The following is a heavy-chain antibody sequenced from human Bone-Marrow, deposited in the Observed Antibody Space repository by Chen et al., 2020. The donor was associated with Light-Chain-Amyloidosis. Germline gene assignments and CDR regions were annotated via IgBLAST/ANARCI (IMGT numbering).Heavy chain of an antibody. CDR2: IYYSGST. D-gene: IGHD1-1*01. J-gene: IGHJ4*02. CDR3: ARQDWNAVGVDY. CDR1: GGSISSSSYY. Sequence: QLQLQESGPGLVKPSETLSLTCTVSGGSISSSSYYWGWIRQPPGKGLEWIGSIYYSGSTYYNPSLKRRVTISVDTSKNQFSLKLSSVTAADTAVYYCARQDWNAVGVDYWGQGTLVTVSS. V-gene: IGHV4-39*01.